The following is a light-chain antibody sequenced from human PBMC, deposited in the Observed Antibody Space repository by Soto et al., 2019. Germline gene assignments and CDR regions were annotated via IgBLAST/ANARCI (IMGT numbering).Light chain of an antibody. V-gene: IGKV1-5*01. Sequence: DIQMTQPPSTVSASEGDRVTITCRASQSMSRWLAWYQQKPGKAPKLLIYDAFSLQSGVPSRFSGSGSGTEFTLIISSLQPDDFATYYCQQYNSLWTFGQGTKVDIK. CDR1: QSMSRW. CDR2: DAF. CDR3: QQYNSLWT. J-gene: IGKJ1*01.